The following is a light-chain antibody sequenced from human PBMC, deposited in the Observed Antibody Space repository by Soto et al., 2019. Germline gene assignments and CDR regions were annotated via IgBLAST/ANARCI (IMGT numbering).Light chain of an antibody. CDR1: SSDVGAFNY. CDR3: SSYTSSSTYV. CDR2: EVT. V-gene: IGLV2-14*01. Sequence: SVLTQPASVSGSPGQSITISCTATSSDVGAFNYVSWYQQHPGKAPTNLMIYEVTNLPSGVSNRFSGSKSGNTASLTISGLQAEDEADYYCSSYTSSSTYVFGTGTKVTVL. J-gene: IGLJ1*01.